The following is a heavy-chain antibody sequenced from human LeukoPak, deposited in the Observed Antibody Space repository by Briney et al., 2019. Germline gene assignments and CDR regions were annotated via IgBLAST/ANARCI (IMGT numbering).Heavy chain of an antibody. J-gene: IGHJ4*02. Sequence: GGSPRLSYAASGFTFSSYWMSWVRQAPGKGLEWVANIKQDGSEKYYVDSVKGLFTISRDNAKNSLYLQMNSLRDEDTAVYYCATSPVYSYGHPYYFDYWGQGTLVTVSS. V-gene: IGHV3-7*01. D-gene: IGHD5-18*01. CDR2: IKQDGSEK. CDR1: GFTFSSYW. CDR3: ATSPVYSYGHPYYFDY.